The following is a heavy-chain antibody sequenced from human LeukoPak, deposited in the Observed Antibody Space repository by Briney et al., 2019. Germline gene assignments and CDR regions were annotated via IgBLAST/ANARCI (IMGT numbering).Heavy chain of an antibody. CDR3: ARGYDFWSGYYTPHYYYYYMDV. J-gene: IGHJ6*03. CDR2: IYYSGST. CDR1: GGSISSYY. V-gene: IGHV4-59*01. Sequence: LETLSLTCTVSGGSISSYYWSWIRQPPGKGLEWIGYIYYSGSTNYNPSLKSRVTISVDTSKNQFSLKLSSVTAADTAVYYCARGYDFWSGYYTPHYYYYYMDVWGKGTTVTVSS. D-gene: IGHD3-3*01.